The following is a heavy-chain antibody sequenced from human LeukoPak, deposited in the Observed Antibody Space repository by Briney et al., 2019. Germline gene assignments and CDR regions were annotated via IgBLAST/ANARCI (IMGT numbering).Heavy chain of an antibody. V-gene: IGHV1-18*01. CDR2: ISAYNGNT. CDR3: ARDYYDSSERVFDY. J-gene: IGHJ4*02. CDR1: GYTSTSYG. D-gene: IGHD3-22*01. Sequence: ASVNVSCKASGYTSTSYGISWVRQAPGQGLEWMGWISAYNGNTNYAQKLQGRVTMTTDTSTNTAYMELRSLRSDDTAVYYCARDYYDSSERVFDYWGQGTLVTVSS.